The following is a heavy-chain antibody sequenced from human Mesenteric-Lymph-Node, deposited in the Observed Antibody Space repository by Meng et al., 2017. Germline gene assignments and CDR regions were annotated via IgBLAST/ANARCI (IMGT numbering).Heavy chain of an antibody. V-gene: IGHV3-15*01. CDR1: GFTFSNAW. Sequence: GGSLRLSCAASGFTFSNAWMSWVRQAPGKGLEWVGRIKSKTDGGTTDYAAPVKGRFTISRDDSKNTLYLQMNSLKTEDTAVYYCTTDSHALRYYDIAFDIWGQGTMVTVSS. CDR2: IKSKTDGGTT. CDR3: TTDSHALRYYDIAFDI. D-gene: IGHD3-22*01. J-gene: IGHJ3*02.